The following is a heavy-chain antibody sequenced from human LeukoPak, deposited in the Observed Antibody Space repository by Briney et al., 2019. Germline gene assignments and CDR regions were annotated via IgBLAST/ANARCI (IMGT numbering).Heavy chain of an antibody. CDR2: ISTYNGNT. V-gene: IGHV1-18*01. CDR3: ARDWTKRYYDILCGYYGYFDY. J-gene: IGHJ4*02. CDR1: GYTFTTYG. Sequence: GASVKVSCKASGYTFTTYGFSRVRQAPGQGLEWMGWISTYNGNTNYAQRLQGRVSMTTDTSTTTAYMELTSLRSDDTAVYYCARDWTKRYYDILCGYYGYFDYWGQGTLVTVSS. D-gene: IGHD3-9*01.